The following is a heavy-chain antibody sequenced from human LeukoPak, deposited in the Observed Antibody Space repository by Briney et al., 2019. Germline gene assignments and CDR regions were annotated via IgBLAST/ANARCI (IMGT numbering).Heavy chain of an antibody. J-gene: IGHJ4*02. CDR2: IGASGGST. D-gene: IGHD3-9*01. CDR1: GFTSSSYA. Sequence: GGSLRLSCATSGFTSSSYAMSWVRQAPGKGLEWVSGIGASGGSTYYADSVKGRFTISRDNSKNTLYLQMNSLRTEDTAVYYRAKAEGYDILTGLDYWGQGTLVTVSS. V-gene: IGHV3-23*01. CDR3: AKAEGYDILTGLDY.